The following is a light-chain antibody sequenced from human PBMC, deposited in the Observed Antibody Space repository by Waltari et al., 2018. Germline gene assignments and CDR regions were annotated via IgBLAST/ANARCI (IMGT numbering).Light chain of an antibody. CDR2: RNN. V-gene: IGLV1-47*01. Sequence: QSVLTQPPSASGTPGQRVTLSCSGSSPNIGTHYIYWHLQLPGTAPKLLIYRNNQRPSGVPDRFSGSRSGTSASLAISGLRSEDEANYYCATWDDSLSGRVFGGGAKLTVL. CDR3: ATWDDSLSGRV. CDR1: SPNIGTHY. J-gene: IGLJ3*02.